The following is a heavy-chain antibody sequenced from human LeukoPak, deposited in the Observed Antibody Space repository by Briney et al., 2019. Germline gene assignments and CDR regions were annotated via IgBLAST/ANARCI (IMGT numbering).Heavy chain of an antibody. D-gene: IGHD4-11*01. V-gene: IGHV1-69*13. CDR2: IIPIFGTA. CDR3: ARRMTTVTTWFDP. Sequence: ASVKVSCKASGGTFSSYAISWVRQAPGQGLEWMGGIIPIFGTANYAQKFQGRVTITADESTSTAYMELSSLRSEDTAVYYCARRMTTVTTWFDPWHQATLVIVS. CDR1: GGTFSSYA. J-gene: IGHJ5*02.